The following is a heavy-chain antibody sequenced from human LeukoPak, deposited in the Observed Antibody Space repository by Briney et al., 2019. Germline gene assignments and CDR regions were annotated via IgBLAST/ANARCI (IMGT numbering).Heavy chain of an antibody. CDR1: GGSISSSSYY. V-gene: IGHV4-39*07. Sequence: PSETLSLTCTVSGGSISSSSYYWGWIRQPPGKGLEWIGSIYYSGSTYYNPSLKSRVTISVDTSKNQFSLNLTSVTAADTAVYYCARAMSIAARLQTIFDYWGQGTLVTVSS. D-gene: IGHD6-6*01. CDR3: ARAMSIAARLQTIFDY. CDR2: IYYSGST. J-gene: IGHJ4*02.